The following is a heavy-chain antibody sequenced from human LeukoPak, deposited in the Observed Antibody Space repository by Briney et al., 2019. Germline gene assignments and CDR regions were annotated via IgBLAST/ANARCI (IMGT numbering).Heavy chain of an antibody. J-gene: IGHJ4*02. Sequence: ASVKVSCKASGGTFSSYAISWVRQAPGQGLEWMGRIIPILGIANYAQKFQGRVTITADESTSTAYMELSSLRSEDTAVYYCARFKQQLPLYFDYWGQGTLVTVSS. CDR2: IIPILGIA. CDR1: GGTFSSYA. D-gene: IGHD6-13*01. V-gene: IGHV1-69*04. CDR3: ARFKQQLPLYFDY.